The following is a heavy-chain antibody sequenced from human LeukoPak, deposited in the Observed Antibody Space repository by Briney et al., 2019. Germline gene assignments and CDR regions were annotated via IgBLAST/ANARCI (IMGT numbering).Heavy chain of an antibody. J-gene: IGHJ4*02. CDR3: ARNGYPTSMYYFDY. CDR1: GGSISSGGYS. V-gene: IGHV4-30-2*01. CDR2: IYHSGST. Sequence: PSETLSLTCAVSGGSISSGGYSWSWIRQPPGKGLEWIGYIYHSGSTYYNPSLKSRVTISVDRSKNQFSLKLSSVTAADTAVYYCARNGYPTSMYYFDYWGQGTLATVSS. D-gene: IGHD5-24*01.